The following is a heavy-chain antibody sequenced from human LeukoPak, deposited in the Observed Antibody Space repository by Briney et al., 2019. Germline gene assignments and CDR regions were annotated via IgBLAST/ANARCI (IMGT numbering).Heavy chain of an antibody. V-gene: IGHV1-46*01. Sequence: ASVKVSCKASGYTFTSYYMHWVRQAPGQGLEWMGIINPSGGSTSYAQKFQGRVTMTRDTSTSTVYMELSSLRSEDTAVYYCVKDWLEHGDYVSPSDYWGQGTLVTVSS. CDR3: VKDWLEHGDYVSPSDY. J-gene: IGHJ4*02. CDR1: GYTFTSYY. D-gene: IGHD4-17*01. CDR2: INPSGGST.